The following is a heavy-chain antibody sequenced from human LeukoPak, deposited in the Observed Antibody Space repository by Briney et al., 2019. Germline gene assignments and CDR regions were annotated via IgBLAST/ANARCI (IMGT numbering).Heavy chain of an antibody. J-gene: IGHJ2*01. D-gene: IGHD4-17*01. V-gene: IGHV3-11*01. CDR2: ISSSGSTI. CDR1: GFTFSTYA. Sequence: GGSLRLSCAASGFTFSTYAMGWVRQAPGKGLEWVSYISSSGSTIYYADSVKGRFTISRDNAKNSLYLQMNSLRAEDTAVYYCAREVGDGFDLWGRGTLVTVSS. CDR3: AREVGDGFDL.